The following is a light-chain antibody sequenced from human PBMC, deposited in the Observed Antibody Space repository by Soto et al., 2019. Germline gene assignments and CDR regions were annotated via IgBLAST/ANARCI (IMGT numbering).Light chain of an antibody. J-gene: IGKJ1*01. V-gene: IGKV3-20*01. CDR3: QQYDISWT. Sequence: EIVLTQSPGTLSLSPGERATLSCRASQSVGSHHLAWYQQKPGQAPRLLIHGAFSRATGIPDRFSGSGSGTDFTLTISRLEPEDFAVYYCQQYDISWTFGQGTKVDIK. CDR2: GAF. CDR1: QSVGSHH.